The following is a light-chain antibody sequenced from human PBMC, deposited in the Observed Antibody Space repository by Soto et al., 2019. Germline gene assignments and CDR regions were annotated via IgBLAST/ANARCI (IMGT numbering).Light chain of an antibody. CDR2: DAS. V-gene: IGKV1-39*01. J-gene: IGKJ4*01. Sequence: DIQMTQSPSSLSSSVGYIITITCRASQSIRRYLNWYLQKPGKAPKLLIYDASSLQIGVPSRFSGSGSGTDFTLTVRSLQPEDFATYYCQQSYSAPLTFGGGTKVDI. CDR1: QSIRRY. CDR3: QQSYSAPLT.